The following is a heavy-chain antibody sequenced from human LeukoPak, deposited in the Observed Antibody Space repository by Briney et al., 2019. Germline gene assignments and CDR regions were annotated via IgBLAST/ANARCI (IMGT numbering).Heavy chain of an antibody. Sequence: GGSLRLSCAASGFTFSSYEMNWVRQAPGKGLEWVSYISSSGSTIYYADSVKGRFTISRDNAKNSLYLQMNSLRAEDTAVYYCARSGHSNGWYYFDYWGLGALVTVSS. CDR2: ISSSGSTI. J-gene: IGHJ4*02. V-gene: IGHV3-48*03. CDR3: ARSGHSNGWYYFDY. CDR1: GFTFSSYE. D-gene: IGHD6-19*01.